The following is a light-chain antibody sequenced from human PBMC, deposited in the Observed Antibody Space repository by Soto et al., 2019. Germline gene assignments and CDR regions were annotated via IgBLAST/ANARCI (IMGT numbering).Light chain of an antibody. CDR3: QQYGSSGT. J-gene: IGKJ1*01. CDR2: GAS. CDR1: QSVSGSS. Sequence: IVFTMSPGSLSLSPGERVTLSCRASQSVSGSSLAWYQHKPGQAPRLLIYGASSRATGIPDRFSGSGSGTDFTLTISRLEPEDFAVYYCQQYGSSGTFGQGTKVAIK. V-gene: IGKV3-20*01.